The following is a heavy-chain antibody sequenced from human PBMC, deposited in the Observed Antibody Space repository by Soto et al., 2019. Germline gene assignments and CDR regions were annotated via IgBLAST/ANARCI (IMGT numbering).Heavy chain of an antibody. CDR2: INPSSGGA. Sequence: ASVKVSCKASGYIFTGYYMHWVRQAPGQGLEWMGWINPSSGGANIAQKFQGWVTMTRDTSIDTAYMELTRLRSDDTAVYYCARDAALGDYYHYGMDVWGQGTTVTVYS. V-gene: IGHV1-2*04. CDR3: ARDAALGDYYHYGMDV. J-gene: IGHJ6*02. CDR1: GYIFTGYY. D-gene: IGHD6-25*01.